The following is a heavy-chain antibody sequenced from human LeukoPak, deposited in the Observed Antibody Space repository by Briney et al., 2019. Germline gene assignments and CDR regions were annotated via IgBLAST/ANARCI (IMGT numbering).Heavy chain of an antibody. J-gene: IGHJ4*02. D-gene: IGHD3-3*01. CDR1: DGSLSGFY. CDR2: IDHSGAT. CDR3: ARGTGVDLDY. V-gene: IGHV4-34*01. Sequence: SETLSLTCAVYDGSLSGFYWNWIRQSPGKGLEWIGEIDHSGATKYIPSLKSRVTISIDTSNNHFSLRVNSVTAADTAVYYCARGTGVDLDYWGQGTLVTVSS.